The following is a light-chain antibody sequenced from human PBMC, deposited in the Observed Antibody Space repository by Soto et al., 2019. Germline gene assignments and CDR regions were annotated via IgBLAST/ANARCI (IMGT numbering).Light chain of an antibody. CDR1: QSVTSY. Sequence: EIVLTQSPATLSLSPGERATLSCRASQSVTSYLAWYQQKPGQAPRLLIYDASNKATGIPARFSGSGSGTDFSLTNSSLEPEDFAVYHCQQRSNWPRTSTFGQGTKGEIK. CDR3: QQRSNWPRTST. V-gene: IGKV3-11*01. J-gene: IGKJ1*01. CDR2: DAS.